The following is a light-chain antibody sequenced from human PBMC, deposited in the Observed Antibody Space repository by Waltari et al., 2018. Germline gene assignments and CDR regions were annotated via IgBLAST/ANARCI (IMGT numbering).Light chain of an antibody. J-gene: IGKJ2*01. V-gene: IGKV3-20*01. CDR1: QTVSSSY. CDR3: QQYGTSPPYT. CDR2: GAS. Sequence: EVVLTQSPGTLSLSPGERATLSCRASQTVSSSYLAWYQQKLGQAPRLLIYGASTRATGIPDGFSGSGSGTDFTLTIARLEPEDFAVYYCQQYGTSPPYTFGQGTKLEIK.